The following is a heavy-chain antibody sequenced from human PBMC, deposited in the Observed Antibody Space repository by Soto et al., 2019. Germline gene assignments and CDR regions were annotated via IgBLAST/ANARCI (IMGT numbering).Heavy chain of an antibody. CDR2: IYYSGTT. D-gene: IGHD6-19*01. V-gene: IGHV4-61*01. J-gene: IGHJ4*02. CDR3: ARVHSSGFDY. Sequence: QVQLQESGPGLVKPSETLSLTCSVSGCSVSSASYYWSWIRQPPGKGLEWIGYIYYSGTTNYNPSLKSRVTISVDMSKNQFSLKLRSVTAADTAVYYCARVHSSGFDYWGQGTLVTVSS. CDR1: GCSVSSASYY.